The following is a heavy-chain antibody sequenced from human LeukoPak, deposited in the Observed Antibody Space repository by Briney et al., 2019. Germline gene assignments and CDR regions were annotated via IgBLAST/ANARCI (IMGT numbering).Heavy chain of an antibody. CDR3: ARRDWGIVVVPAAIATDYYFDY. CDR2: ISTSSIYI. V-gene: IGHV3-21*01. CDR1: GFTFSSHS. J-gene: IGHJ4*02. Sequence: GGSLRLSCAASGFTFSSHSMNWVRQAPGKGLEWVSSISTSSIYIYHADSVKGRFTISRDNAKKSLYLQMNSLRAEDTAVYYCARRDWGIVVVPAAIATDYYFDYWGQGTLVTVSS. D-gene: IGHD2-2*01.